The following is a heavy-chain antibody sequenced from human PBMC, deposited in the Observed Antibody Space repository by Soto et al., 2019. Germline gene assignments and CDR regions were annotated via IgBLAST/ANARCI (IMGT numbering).Heavy chain of an antibody. CDR2: ISGSGADT. V-gene: IGHV3-23*01. Sequence: EVQLLESGGGLVQPGGSLRLSCAPSGFIFSNYAMSWVRQARGKGLEWVSAISGSGADTYYTESVKGRFTISRDNFKNTLYLQMNRLRAEDTAVYYCAKDTGRGGGSVVDYWGPGTLVTGSS. CDR3: AKDTGRGGGSVVDY. J-gene: IGHJ4*02. D-gene: IGHD2-15*01. CDR1: GFIFSNYA.